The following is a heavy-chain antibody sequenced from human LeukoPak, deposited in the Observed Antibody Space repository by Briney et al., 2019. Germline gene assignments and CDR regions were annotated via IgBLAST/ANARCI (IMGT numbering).Heavy chain of an antibody. D-gene: IGHD6-19*01. J-gene: IGHJ4*01. CDR3: AKGIYSSGWSYFDY. Sequence: GGSLRLSCAASGFTFSNSAMSWVRQAPGKGLEWVSTLSGSGITTYYADSVTGRFTIPRDNSKNTLCLQMNSLRAEDTAVYYCAKGIYSSGWSYFDYWGHGTLVTVSS. CDR1: GFTFSNSA. V-gene: IGHV3-23*01. CDR2: LSGSGITT.